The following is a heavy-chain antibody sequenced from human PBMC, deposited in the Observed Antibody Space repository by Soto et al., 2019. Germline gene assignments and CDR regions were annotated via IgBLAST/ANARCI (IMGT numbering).Heavy chain of an antibody. CDR3: ARNYGDYL. Sequence: SETLSLTCTVSGGSISSGGYYWSWIRQPPGKGLEWIGYIYYSGSTNYNPSLKSRVTISVDTSKNQFSLKLSSVTVADTAVYYCARNYGDYLWGQGTLVTVSS. V-gene: IGHV4-61*08. J-gene: IGHJ5*02. CDR2: IYYSGST. D-gene: IGHD4-17*01. CDR1: GGSISSGGYY.